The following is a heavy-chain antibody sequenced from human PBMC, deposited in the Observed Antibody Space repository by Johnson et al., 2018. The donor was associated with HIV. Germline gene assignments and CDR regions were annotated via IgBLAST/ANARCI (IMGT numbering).Heavy chain of an antibody. D-gene: IGHD6-13*01. V-gene: IGHV3-30*18. Sequence: QVQLVESGGGLVKPGGSLRLSCAVSGFTFSDYYMSWIRQAPGKGLEWVAVISYDGSNKYYADSVKGRFTISRDNSKNTLYLQMNSLRAEDTAVYYCAKGGSSWSDDAFDIWGQGTMVTVSS. CDR2: ISYDGSNK. CDR3: AKGGSSWSDDAFDI. CDR1: GFTFSDYY. J-gene: IGHJ3*02.